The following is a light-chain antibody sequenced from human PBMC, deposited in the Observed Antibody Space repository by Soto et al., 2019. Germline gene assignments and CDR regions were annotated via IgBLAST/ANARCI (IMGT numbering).Light chain of an antibody. CDR1: QDISNY. V-gene: IGKV1-33*01. CDR3: QQYDNLPLT. CDR2: DAS. J-gene: IGKJ4*01. Sequence: DIQMTQSPSSLSASVGDRVTITCQASQDISNYLNWYQQKPGKAPKLLIYDASSLETGVPSRFSGSGSGTDFTFTISSLQPEDIATYYCQQYDNLPLTFGGGTKVDSK.